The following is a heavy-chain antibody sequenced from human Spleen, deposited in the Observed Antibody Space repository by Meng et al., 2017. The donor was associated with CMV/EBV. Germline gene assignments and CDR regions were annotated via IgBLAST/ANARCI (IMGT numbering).Heavy chain of an antibody. CDR2: IYSGGST. J-gene: IGHJ4*02. D-gene: IGHD6-19*01. Sequence: ASGFTVSSNYMTWVRQAPGKGLEWVSAIYSGGSTYYADSVKGRFTISRDTSKNTLYLHMNSLRPEATAVYYCAMGAPGIAVAGIDYWGQGTLVTVSS. CDR3: AMGAPGIAVAGIDY. V-gene: IGHV3-66*02. CDR1: GFTVSSNY.